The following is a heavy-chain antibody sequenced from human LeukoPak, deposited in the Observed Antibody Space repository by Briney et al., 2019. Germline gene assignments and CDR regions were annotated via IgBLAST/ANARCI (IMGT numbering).Heavy chain of an antibody. J-gene: IGHJ3*02. CDR2: ISSSSSYT. CDR1: GFTFSDYY. CDR3: ARVRKYSSGWYDAFDI. V-gene: IGHV3-11*05. Sequence: PGWSLRLSCAASGFTFSDYYMSWIRQAPGKGLEWVSYISSSSSYTNYADSVKGRFTISRDNAKNSLYLQMNSLRAEDTAVYYCARVRKYSSGWYDAFDIWGQGTMVTVSS. D-gene: IGHD6-19*01.